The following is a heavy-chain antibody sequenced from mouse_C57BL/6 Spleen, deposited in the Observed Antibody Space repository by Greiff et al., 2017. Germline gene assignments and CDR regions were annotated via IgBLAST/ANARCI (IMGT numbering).Heavy chain of an antibody. CDR3: ARHDAYEEGAMDY. D-gene: IGHD6-5*01. CDR2: IWSDGST. V-gene: IGHV2-6-1*01. J-gene: IGHJ4*01. CDR1: GFSLTSYG. Sequence: QVQLKASGPGLVAPSQSLSITCPVSGFSLTSYGVHWVRQPTGKGLEWLVVIWSDGSTTYTSALKSRLSISKDNSKSQVFLKMNSLQTDYTAMYYCARHDAYEEGAMDYWGQGTSVTVSS.